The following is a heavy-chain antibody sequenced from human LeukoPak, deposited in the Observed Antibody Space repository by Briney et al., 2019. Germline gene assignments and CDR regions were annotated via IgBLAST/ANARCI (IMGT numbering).Heavy chain of an antibody. V-gene: IGHV4-34*01. D-gene: IGHD3-9*01. J-gene: IGHJ6*03. Sequence: PSETLSLTCAVYGGSFSGYYWSWIRQPPGKGLEWIGEINHSGSTNYNPSLKSRVTISVDTSKNQFSLKLSSVTAADTAVYYCARVVPYYDILTGYSQAPYYMDVWGKGTTVTISS. CDR3: ARVVPYYDILTGYSQAPYYMDV. CDR2: INHSGST. CDR1: GGSFSGYY.